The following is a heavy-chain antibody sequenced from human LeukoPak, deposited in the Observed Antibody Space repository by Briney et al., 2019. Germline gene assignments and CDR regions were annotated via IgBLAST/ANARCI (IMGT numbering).Heavy chain of an antibody. CDR3: VIEKGGYDLLTGVPYYYGMDV. Sequence: SETLSLTCDVSGGPIKSHYWSWIRQPPGKGLEWVGHIYLCGNTTYNPSLRSRVTISVDTSKNKFSLKLSSVTAADTAVYFCVIEKGGYDLLTGVPYYYGMDVWGQGTAVTVSS. V-gene: IGHV4-59*11. CDR2: IYLCGNT. D-gene: IGHD3-9*01. CDR1: GGPIKSHY. J-gene: IGHJ6*02.